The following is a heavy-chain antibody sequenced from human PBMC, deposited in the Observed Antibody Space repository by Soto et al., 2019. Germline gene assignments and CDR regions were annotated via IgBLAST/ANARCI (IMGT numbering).Heavy chain of an antibody. V-gene: IGHV4-4*07. CDR2: VYTSGNS. CDR1: GGSISLYS. Sequence: QVQLQESGPGLVKPSETLSLTCTVSGGSISLYSCSWIRQSAGKGLEWIGRVYTSGNSHYNPSLRSRVSISVDKSRNQFSLRVTSVTAADTALYYCVTETGDNWTYEVYWGQGTPVTVSS. D-gene: IGHD1-7*01. CDR3: VTETGDNWTYEVY. J-gene: IGHJ4*02.